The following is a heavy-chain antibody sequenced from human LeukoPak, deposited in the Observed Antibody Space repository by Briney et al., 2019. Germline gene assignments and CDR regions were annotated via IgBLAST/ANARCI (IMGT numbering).Heavy chain of an antibody. CDR1: GLTVSSNY. CDR3: AKDDGSWYIDY. J-gene: IGHJ4*02. Sequence: GGSLRLSCAASGLTVSSNYMSWVRQAPGKGLEWVSVIYSGGSTYYADSVKGRFTISRDNSKNTLYLQMNSLRAEDTAVYHCAKDDGSWYIDYWGQGTLVTVSS. V-gene: IGHV3-53*05. CDR2: IYSGGST. D-gene: IGHD6-13*01.